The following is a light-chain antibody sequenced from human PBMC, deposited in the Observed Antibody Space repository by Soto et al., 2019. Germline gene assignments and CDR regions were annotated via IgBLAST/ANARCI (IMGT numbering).Light chain of an antibody. CDR2: GAS. V-gene: IGKV3-20*01. CDR1: QDTSRS. CDR3: QQYGRSPPWT. J-gene: IGKJ1*01. Sequence: RQSPYFLSAAVGDKITITCRASQDTSRSLAWYQQKPGQPPRLLFYGASNRATGIPDRFSGSGSGTDFTLTITRLEPEDFAVYYCQQYGRSPPWTSGQVTNV.